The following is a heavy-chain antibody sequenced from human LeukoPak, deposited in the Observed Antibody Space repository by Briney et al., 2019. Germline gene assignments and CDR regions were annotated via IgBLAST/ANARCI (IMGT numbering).Heavy chain of an antibody. V-gene: IGHV3-21*01. Sequence: SGGSLRLSCAASGFTFSNSAMNWVRQVPGKGLERVSSIDYDSSHIYYAASVRGRFTISRDNARNSVYLQMNSLRVEDTAVCYCARDPLRYLRVGHYDYWGQGTLVAVSS. J-gene: IGHJ4*02. D-gene: IGHD3-9*01. CDR1: GFTFSNSA. CDR2: IDYDSSHI. CDR3: ARDPLRYLRVGHYDY.